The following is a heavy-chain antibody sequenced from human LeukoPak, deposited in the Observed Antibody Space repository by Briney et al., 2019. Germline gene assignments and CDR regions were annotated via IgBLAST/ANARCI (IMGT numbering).Heavy chain of an antibody. CDR1: GFTFSSYS. CDR2: ISSSSSTI. J-gene: IGHJ3*02. D-gene: IGHD6-19*01. CDR3: ARGLGGSGWYGDAFDI. Sequence: GGSLRLSCAASGFTFSSYSMNWVRQAPGKGLEWVSYISSSSSTIYYADSVKGRFTISRDNAKNSLYLQMNSLRAEDTAVYYCARGLGGSGWYGDAFDIWGQGTMVTVSS. V-gene: IGHV3-48*01.